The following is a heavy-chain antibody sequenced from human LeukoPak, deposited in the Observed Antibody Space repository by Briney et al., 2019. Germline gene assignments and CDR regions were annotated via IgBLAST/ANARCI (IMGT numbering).Heavy chain of an antibody. CDR1: GFTFRNHG. D-gene: IGHD6-19*01. J-gene: IGHJ4*02. CDR3: ARDSAVAGTVKDY. CDR2: IWYDGSNE. Sequence: GGSLRLSCAASGFTFRNHGMHWVRQAPGKGLEWAAVIWYDGSNELYADSVKGRFTISRDNSKNTLYLQMNSLRAEDTAVYYCARDSAVAGTVKDYWGQGTLVTVSS. V-gene: IGHV3-33*01.